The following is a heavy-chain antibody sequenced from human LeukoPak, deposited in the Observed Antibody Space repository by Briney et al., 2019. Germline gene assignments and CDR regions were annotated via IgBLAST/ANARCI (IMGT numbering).Heavy chain of an antibody. J-gene: IGHJ4*02. D-gene: IGHD4-17*01. V-gene: IGHV1-2*02. CDR3: ARAGYGDLYYLDY. CDR1: GYTFTSYA. Sequence: GASVKVSCKASGYTFTSYAMNLGGQAHGPGLELLGWINPNYGGTSYAQKFQGRVTMTGDTSIGTAYMELSSLRSDDTAVYYCARAGYGDLYYLDYWGQGTLVTVSS. CDR2: INPNYGGT.